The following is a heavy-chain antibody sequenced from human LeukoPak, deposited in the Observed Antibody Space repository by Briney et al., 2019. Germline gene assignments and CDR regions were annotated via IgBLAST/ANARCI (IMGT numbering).Heavy chain of an antibody. J-gene: IGHJ3*02. D-gene: IGHD3-22*01. CDR1: GFTFSSYS. CDR2: ISSSSGYI. V-gene: IGHV3-21*01. CDR3: AREALTGAYYYDSSGHDAFDI. Sequence: GGSLRLSCAASGFTFSSYSMNWVRQAPGKGLEWVSSISSSSGYIYYADSVKGRFTISRDNAKNSLYLQMNSLRAEDTAVYYCAREALTGAYYYDSSGHDAFDIWGQGTMVTVSS.